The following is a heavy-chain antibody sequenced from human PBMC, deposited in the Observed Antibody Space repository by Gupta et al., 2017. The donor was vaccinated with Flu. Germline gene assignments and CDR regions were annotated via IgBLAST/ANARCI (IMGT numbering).Heavy chain of an antibody. Sequence: VRQATGQGLEWMGWVSPNSDQTDHAQKCQGRLTLTSDASISTVYLELDSLRSDDTAVYFCARSRGYCRGGTCYSSPWYFDLWGRGTLVTVSS. V-gene: IGHV1-8*01. CDR3: ARSRGYCRGGTCYSSPWYFDL. CDR2: VSPNSDQT. D-gene: IGHD2-15*01. J-gene: IGHJ2*01.